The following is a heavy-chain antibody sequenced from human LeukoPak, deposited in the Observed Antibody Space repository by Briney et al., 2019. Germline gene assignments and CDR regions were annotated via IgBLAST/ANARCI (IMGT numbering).Heavy chain of an antibody. CDR3: ARELDNSGYDP. J-gene: IGHJ5*02. CDR2: INHSGGT. Sequence: PSETLSLTCAVYGGSFSDYSWSWIRQPPGKGLKWLGEINHSGGTNPNPSLMSRVILSVDTSKNQFSLKVSSVTAADTAVYFCARELDNSGYDPWRQGTLVTVSS. D-gene: IGHD3-22*01. CDR1: GGSFSDYS. V-gene: IGHV4-34*01.